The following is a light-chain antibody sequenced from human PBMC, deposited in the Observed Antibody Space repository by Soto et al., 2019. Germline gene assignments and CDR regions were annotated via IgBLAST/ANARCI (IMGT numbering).Light chain of an antibody. V-gene: IGKV1-5*01. CDR2: DAS. CDR3: KQYYNSST. Sequence: DIQMTQSPSTLSASVGDRVTVSCRASQTISSWLAWYQQKPGKAPELLIYDASSLAGGVPSRFSGSESGTEFTLTIDSLQPDDFATYYRKQYYNSSTFGLGTKVDIK. J-gene: IGKJ1*01. CDR1: QTISSW.